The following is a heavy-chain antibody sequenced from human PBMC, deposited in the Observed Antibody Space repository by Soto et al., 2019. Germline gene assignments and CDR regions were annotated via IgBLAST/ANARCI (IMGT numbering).Heavy chain of an antibody. J-gene: IGHJ4*02. D-gene: IGHD3-22*01. CDR1: GGSISRGDYC. CDR3: ARDGDYYDSSGYYWRYFDY. Sequence: SETLSLTCTVSGGSISRGDYCWSWIRQPPGKGLEWIGYIYYSGSTYYNPSLKSRVTISVDTSKNQFSLKLSSVTAADTAVYYCARDGDYYDSSGYYWRYFDYWGQGTLVTVSS. CDR2: IYYSGST. V-gene: IGHV4-30-4*01.